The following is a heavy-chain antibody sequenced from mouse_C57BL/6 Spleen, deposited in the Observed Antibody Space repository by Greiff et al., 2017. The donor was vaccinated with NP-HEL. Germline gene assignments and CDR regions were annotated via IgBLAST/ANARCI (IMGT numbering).Heavy chain of an antibody. CDR2: IYPSDSET. CDR3: ARSITTVVEDYAMDY. D-gene: IGHD1-1*01. CDR1: GYTFTSYW. V-gene: IGHV1-61*01. Sequence: VQLQQPGAELVRPGSSVKLSCKASGYTFTSYWMDWVKQRPGQGLEWIGNIYPSDSETHYNQKFKDKATLTVDKSSSTAYMQLSSLTSEDSAVYYCARSITTVVEDYAMDYWGQGTSVTVSS. J-gene: IGHJ4*01.